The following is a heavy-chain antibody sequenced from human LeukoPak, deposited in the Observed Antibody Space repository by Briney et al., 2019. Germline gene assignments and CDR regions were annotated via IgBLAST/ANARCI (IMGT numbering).Heavy chain of an antibody. Sequence: PGGSLRLSCAASGFTFSSIAMSWVRQAPDKGLEWVSTISGSGGGTYYADSVKGRFTISRDDSKNTLYLQMNSLRADDTAVYYCAKDSRAALPSYYGMDVWGQGTTVTVSS. CDR1: GFTFSSIA. CDR3: AKDSRAALPSYYGMDV. J-gene: IGHJ6*02. V-gene: IGHV3-23*01. CDR2: ISGSGGGT. D-gene: IGHD6-25*01.